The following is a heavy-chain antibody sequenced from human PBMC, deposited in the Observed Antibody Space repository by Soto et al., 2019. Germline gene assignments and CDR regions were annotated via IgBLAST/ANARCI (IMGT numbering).Heavy chain of an antibody. Sequence: GGSLRLSCAASALSFRNFALTWVRQIAGKEMEWVSTIGTGGDTYYAESAKGRVTISRDDLKTTMYLQMNSLGADDAAVYYCAQGLGANFPFSRYFDPWGQGIQVTVSS. CDR1: ALSFRNFA. J-gene: IGHJ5*02. CDR3: AQGLGANFPFSRYFDP. D-gene: IGHD1-1*01. CDR2: IGTGGDT. V-gene: IGHV3-23*01.